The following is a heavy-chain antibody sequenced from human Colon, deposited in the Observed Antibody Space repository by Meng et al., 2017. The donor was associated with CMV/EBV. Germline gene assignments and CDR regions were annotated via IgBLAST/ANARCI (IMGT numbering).Heavy chain of an antibody. D-gene: IGHD3-3*01. CDR2: ISSSSSYI. CDR1: GFTFTDDS. J-gene: IGHJ4*02. CDR3: VRAPTIGAYYFDY. Sequence: EWQGGESGGGLVKPGASLRLSCAASGFTFTDDSMTWVRQAPGKGLEWVSSISSSSSYIYYADSLRGRFTISRDNAKKSVYLQMNSLGADDTAVYYCVRAPTIGAYYFDYWGQGILVTVSS. V-gene: IGHV3-21*01.